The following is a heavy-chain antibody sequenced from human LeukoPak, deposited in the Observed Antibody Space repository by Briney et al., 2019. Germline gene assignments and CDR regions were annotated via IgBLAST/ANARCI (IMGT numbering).Heavy chain of an antibody. D-gene: IGHD2-15*01. V-gene: IGHV3-11*06. CDR1: GFTLRDYQ. J-gene: IGHJ4*02. CDR2: ISSSSSYI. Sequence: GGSLRLSCDVSGFTLRDYQMNWIRQAPGKGLEWVSSISSSSSYIYYADSVKGRFTISRDNAKNSLYLQMNSLRAEDTAVYYCARVPVVVAANPYFDYWGQGTLVTVSS. CDR3: ARVPVVVAANPYFDY.